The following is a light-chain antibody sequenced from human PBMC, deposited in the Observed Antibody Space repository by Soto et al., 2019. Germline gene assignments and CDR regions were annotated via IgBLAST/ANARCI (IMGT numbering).Light chain of an antibody. J-gene: IGKJ2*01. CDR1: QGFTSY. CDR2: AAS. Sequence: DIQLTQSPSFLSASVGDRVTITCRASQGFTSYLAWYQQKPGKAPKLLIYAASTLQSGVPPRFSGSGSGTEFTLTISSLQPEDFATYYCQQLNSYPLTFGQGTKLEIK. V-gene: IGKV1-9*01. CDR3: QQLNSYPLT.